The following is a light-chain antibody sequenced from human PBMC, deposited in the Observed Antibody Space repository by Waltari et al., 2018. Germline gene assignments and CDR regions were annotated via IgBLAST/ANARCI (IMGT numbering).Light chain of an antibody. Sequence: QSALTQPRSVSGSPGQSVTISCTGTSSDVGGYDYVSWYQQNPGKAPKLMVFDVNRRPSGVPDRFSGSKSGNTASLTISGLQAEDEAEYYCCSYAGSYTWVFGTGTKVTVL. CDR2: DVN. J-gene: IGLJ1*01. CDR1: SSDVGGYDY. V-gene: IGLV2-11*01. CDR3: CSYAGSYTWV.